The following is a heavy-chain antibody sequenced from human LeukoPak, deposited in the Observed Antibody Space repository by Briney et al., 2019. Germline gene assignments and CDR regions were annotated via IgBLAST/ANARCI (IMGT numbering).Heavy chain of an antibody. D-gene: IGHD4-17*01. Sequence: ASVKVSCKVSGYTLTELSMHWVRQAPGKGLEWMGGFDPEDSETIYAQKFQGRVTMTEDTSTDTAYMELSSLRSEDTAVYYCATQIGDDYGDYGARRWFDPWGQGTLVTVSS. V-gene: IGHV1-24*01. CDR3: ATQIGDDYGDYGARRWFDP. CDR1: GYTLTELS. CDR2: FDPEDSET. J-gene: IGHJ5*02.